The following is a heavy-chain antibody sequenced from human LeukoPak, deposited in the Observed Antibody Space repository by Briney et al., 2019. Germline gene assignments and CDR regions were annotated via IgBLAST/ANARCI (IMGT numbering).Heavy chain of an antibody. Sequence: GGSLRLSCAASGFTFSSFAMAWVRQAPGKGLEWVSSSSGSRSDGSTYYADSVKGRFTISRDKSKNTLYLQMTSLRAEDTAVYYCANARVGETKYDYYYYGMDVWGQGTTVTVS. CDR3: ANARVGETKYDYYYYGMDV. CDR1: GFTFSSFA. CDR2: SSGSRSDGST. V-gene: IGHV3-23*01. D-gene: IGHD3-10*01. J-gene: IGHJ6*02.